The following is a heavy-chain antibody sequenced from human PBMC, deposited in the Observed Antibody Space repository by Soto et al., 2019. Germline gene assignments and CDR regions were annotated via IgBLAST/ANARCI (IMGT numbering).Heavy chain of an antibody. CDR1: GFTFSSYG. D-gene: IGHD3-9*01. V-gene: IGHV3-30*03. J-gene: IGHJ4*02. CDR2: ISYDGSNK. Sequence: QVQLVESGGGVVQPGRSLRLSCAASGFTFSSYGMQWVRQSPGKGLECVAVISYDGSNKDYADSVKGRFTISRDNSKNPLYRQMNCLRAEDXXXYYCATQSYDIWTGYXDYWGQETLVTV. CDR3: ATQSYDIWTGYXDY.